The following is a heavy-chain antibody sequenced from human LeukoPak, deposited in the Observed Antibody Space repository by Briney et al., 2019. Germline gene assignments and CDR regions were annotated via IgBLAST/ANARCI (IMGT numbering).Heavy chain of an antibody. Sequence: GGSLRLSCAASGFTFSTYDMSWVRQAPGKGLKWVSSISGSGGSTYYGDSVKGRFTISRDNSKNTLYLQMNSLRAEDTAVYYCALTREYSYGYYDYWGQGTLVTVSS. D-gene: IGHD5-18*01. CDR1: GFTFSTYD. V-gene: IGHV3-23*01. J-gene: IGHJ4*02. CDR3: ALTREYSYGYYDY. CDR2: ISGSGGST.